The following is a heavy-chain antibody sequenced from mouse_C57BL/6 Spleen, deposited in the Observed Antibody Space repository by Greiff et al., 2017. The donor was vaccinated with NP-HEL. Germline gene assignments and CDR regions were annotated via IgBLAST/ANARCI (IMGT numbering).Heavy chain of an antibody. J-gene: IGHJ4*01. CDR3: ARFGYGSGYAMGY. CDR1: GYAFSSSW. D-gene: IGHD1-1*01. Sequence: QVQLQQSGPELVKPGASVKISCKASGYAFSSSWMNWVKQRPGKGLEWIGRIYPGDGDTNYNGKFKGKATLTADKSSSTAYMQLSSLTSEDSAVYFCARFGYGSGYAMGYWGQGTSVTVSS. CDR2: IYPGDGDT. V-gene: IGHV1-82*01.